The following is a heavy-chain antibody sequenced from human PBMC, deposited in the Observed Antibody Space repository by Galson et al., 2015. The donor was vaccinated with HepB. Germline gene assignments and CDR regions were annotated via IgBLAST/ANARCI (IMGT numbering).Heavy chain of an antibody. V-gene: IGHV3-74*01. CDR2: INTDGSRT. CDR3: ARGLYGDSVGFDY. Sequence: SLRLSCAASGFTFSSYWMHWVRQVPGKGLMWVSRINTDGSRTNYADSVKGRFTISRDDAKSTLYLQMSSLRAEDTAVYYCARGLYGDSVGFDYWGQGSLVTVST. CDR1: GFTFSSYW. D-gene: IGHD4-17*01. J-gene: IGHJ4*02.